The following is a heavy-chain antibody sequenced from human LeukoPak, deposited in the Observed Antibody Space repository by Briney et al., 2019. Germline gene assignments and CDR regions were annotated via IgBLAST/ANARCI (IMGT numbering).Heavy chain of an antibody. Sequence: GASVKVSCKASGYTFTSYYMHWVRQAPGQGLEWMGIINPSGGSTSYAQKFQGRVTMTRDTSTSTVYMELSSLRSDDTAVYYCASIPRLWFGGYYYYGMDVWGQGTTVTVSS. D-gene: IGHD3-10*01. J-gene: IGHJ6*02. CDR1: GYTFTSYY. CDR3: ASIPRLWFGGYYYYGMDV. V-gene: IGHV1-46*01. CDR2: INPSGGST.